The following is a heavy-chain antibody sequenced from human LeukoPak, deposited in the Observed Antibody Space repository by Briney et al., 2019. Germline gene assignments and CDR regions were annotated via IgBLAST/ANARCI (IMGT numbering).Heavy chain of an antibody. CDR2: ISAYNGNT. Sequence: GASVKVSCKASGYTFTSYGISWVRQAPGQGLEWMGWISAYNGNTNYAQKLQGRVTMTTDTSTSTAYMELRSLRSDDTALYYCARRPNPFRYSSSWYVDYWGQGTLVTVSS. J-gene: IGHJ4*02. D-gene: IGHD6-13*01. CDR3: ARRPNPFRYSSSWYVDY. CDR1: GYTFTSYG. V-gene: IGHV1-18*01.